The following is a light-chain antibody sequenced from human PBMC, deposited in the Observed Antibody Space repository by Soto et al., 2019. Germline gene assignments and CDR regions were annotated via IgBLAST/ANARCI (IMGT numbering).Light chain of an antibody. V-gene: IGLV2-14*01. J-gene: IGLJ1*01. CDR3: SSYTISGTYV. Sequence: QSMLTQPASVSRPPAQTITLSRTGTSKHVGGYNYVSWYQQHPGKAPKLMIYDVSNRPSGVSNRFSGSKSGNTASLTISGLQAEDEADYYCSSYTISGTYVFGTGTKVTVL. CDR2: DVS. CDR1: SKHVGGYNY.